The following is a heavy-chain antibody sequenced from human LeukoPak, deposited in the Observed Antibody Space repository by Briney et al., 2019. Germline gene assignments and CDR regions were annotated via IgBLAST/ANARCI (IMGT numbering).Heavy chain of an antibody. CDR3: ARDWGKYYFDS. D-gene: IGHD3-16*01. V-gene: IGHV1-2*02. CDR1: GYTFTGYY. J-gene: IGHJ4*02. CDR2: INPNSGGT. Sequence: GASVKVSCKASGYTFTGYYMHWVRQAPGQGLDWMEWINPNSGGTNYAQKFQGRVTMTRDTSISTAYMELSRLRSDDTAVYYCARDWGKYYFDSWGQGTLVTVSS.